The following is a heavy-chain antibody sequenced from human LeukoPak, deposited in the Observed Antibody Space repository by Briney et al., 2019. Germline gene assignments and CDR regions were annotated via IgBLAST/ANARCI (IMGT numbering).Heavy chain of an antibody. CDR3: ARGGYCSSTSCYGTSDYYGSGSYYD. J-gene: IGHJ4*02. CDR2: ISSSGSTI. CDR1: GFTFSSYE. Sequence: GGSLRLSCAASGFTFSSYEMNWVRQAPGKGLEWVSYISSSGSTIYYADSVKGRFTISRDNAKNSLYLQMNSLRAEDTAVYYCARGGYCSSTSCYGTSDYYGSGSYYDWGQGTLVTVSS. D-gene: IGHD2-2*01. V-gene: IGHV3-48*03.